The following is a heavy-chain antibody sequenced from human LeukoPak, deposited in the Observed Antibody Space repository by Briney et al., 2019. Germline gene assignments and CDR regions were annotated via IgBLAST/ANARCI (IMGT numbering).Heavy chain of an antibody. CDR3: ARGYSSSWGYMDV. CDR2: IYTSGST. D-gene: IGHD6-13*01. Sequence: SETLSLTCTVSGGSISSGSYYWSWIRQPAGKGLEWIGRIYTSGSTNYNPSLKSRVTISVDTSKNQFSLKLSSVTAADTAVYYCARGYSSSWGYMDVWGKGTTVTISS. CDR1: GGSISSGSYY. V-gene: IGHV4-61*02. J-gene: IGHJ6*03.